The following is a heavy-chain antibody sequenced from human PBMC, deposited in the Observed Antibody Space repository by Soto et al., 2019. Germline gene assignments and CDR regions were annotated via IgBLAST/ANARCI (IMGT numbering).Heavy chain of an antibody. D-gene: IGHD4-4*01. CDR1: GASISSGSYY. J-gene: IGHJ4*02. CDR3: ARAVYSNHVY. CDR2: ISNSGST. V-gene: IGHV4-31*03. Sequence: HVQLQESGPGLVKPSQTLSLTCTVSGASISSGSYYWSWIRQLPGKGLEWIGYISNSGSTYYNPSLKSRVTISVDTSKNQFSLRVSSVTAADTAVYYCARAVYSNHVYWGQGTLVTVSS.